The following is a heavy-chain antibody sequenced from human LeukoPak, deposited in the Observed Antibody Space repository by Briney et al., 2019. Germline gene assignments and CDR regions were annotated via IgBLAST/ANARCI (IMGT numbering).Heavy chain of an antibody. D-gene: IGHD4-17*01. Sequence: GGSLRLSCAASGFTFSNYAMSWVRQAPGKGLEWVSAISDSGGRTYYADSVKGRFPISRDNSKNTLYLQMNSLRVEDTALYYCAKSDYGDYGIWNYWGQGTLVTVSS. CDR3: AKSDYGDYGIWNY. CDR2: ISDSGGRT. V-gene: IGHV3-23*01. CDR1: GFTFSNYA. J-gene: IGHJ4*02.